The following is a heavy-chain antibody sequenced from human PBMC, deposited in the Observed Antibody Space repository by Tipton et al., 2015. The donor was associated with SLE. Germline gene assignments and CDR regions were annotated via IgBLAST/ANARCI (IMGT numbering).Heavy chain of an antibody. Sequence: SGFTFSSYEMNWVRQAPGKGLEWVSYISSSGSTIYYADSVKGRFTISRDNAKNSLYLQMNSLRAEDTAVYYCARVSPSYSSGFDYWGQGTLVTVPS. V-gene: IGHV3-48*03. CDR1: GFTFSSYE. CDR3: ARVSPSYSSGFDY. D-gene: IGHD6-19*01. J-gene: IGHJ4*02. CDR2: ISSSGSTI.